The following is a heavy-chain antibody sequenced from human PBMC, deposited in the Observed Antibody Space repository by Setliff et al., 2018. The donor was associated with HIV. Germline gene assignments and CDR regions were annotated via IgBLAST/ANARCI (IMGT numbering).Heavy chain of an antibody. J-gene: IGHJ4*02. D-gene: IGHD6-6*01. CDR3: ATDLNIPFRPPDDY. Sequence: GESLRLSCAASGFTFRHHWMHWVRQAPGKGLMWVARIDPDGTILSDGTKTSHADSVKGRFTISRDNAKNTLYLQMNSLRVEDTAVYYCATDLNIPFRPPDDYWGQGILVTVSS. CDR2: IDPDGTILSDGTKT. CDR1: GFTFRHHW. V-gene: IGHV3-74*01.